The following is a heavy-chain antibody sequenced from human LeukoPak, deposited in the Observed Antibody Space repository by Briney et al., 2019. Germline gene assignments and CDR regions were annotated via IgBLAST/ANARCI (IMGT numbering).Heavy chain of an antibody. CDR2: ISSSSSTI. Sequence: GGSLRLSCAASGFTFSSYSMNWVRQAPGKGLEWVSYISSSSSTIYCADSVKGRFTISRDNAKNSLYLRMNSLRAEDTAVYYCARDEHFWNAWGRGTTVTVSS. CDR3: ARDEHFWNA. D-gene: IGHD1-1*01. CDR1: GFTFSSYS. J-gene: IGHJ6*01. V-gene: IGHV3-48*01.